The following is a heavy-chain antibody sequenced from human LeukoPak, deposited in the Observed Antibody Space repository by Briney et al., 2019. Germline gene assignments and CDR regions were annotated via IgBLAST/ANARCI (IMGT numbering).Heavy chain of an antibody. CDR1: GFTFSSYS. CDR3: ARDRLTTIEGGGYYFDY. V-gene: IGHV3-48*01. CDR2: ISSSSSTI. Sequence: PGGSLRLSCAASGFTFSSYSMNWVRQAPGKGLEWVSYISSSSSTIYYADSVKGRFTISRDNAKNSLYLQMNSLRAEDTAAYYCARDRLTTIEGGGYYFDYWGQGTLVTVSS. J-gene: IGHJ4*02. D-gene: IGHD2-21*02.